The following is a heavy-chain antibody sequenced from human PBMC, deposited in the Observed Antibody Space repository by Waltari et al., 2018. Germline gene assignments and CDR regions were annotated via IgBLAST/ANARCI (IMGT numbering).Heavy chain of an antibody. CDR1: GYTFTGYY. Sequence: QVHLVQSGAEVRKPGASVKVSCKGSGYTFTGYYIQWLRQAPGQGLEWMGGIDQNTGGTKLAQKFQGRVTMTRDTSINTVYMELSSLGSDDTAVYYCARDLYDSRVPGDYFDYWGQGTLVTVSS. D-gene: IGHD3-16*01. CDR2: IDQNTGGT. CDR3: ARDLYDSRVPGDYFDY. V-gene: IGHV1-2*02. J-gene: IGHJ4*02.